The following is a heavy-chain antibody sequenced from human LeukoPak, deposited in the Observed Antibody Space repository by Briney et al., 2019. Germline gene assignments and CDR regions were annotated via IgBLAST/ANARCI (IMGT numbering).Heavy chain of an antibody. Sequence: ASVKVSCKASGYTFTGYCMHWVRQAPGQGLEWMGWINPNSGGTNYAQKFQGRVTMTRDTSISTAYMELSRLRSDDTAVYYCAVSGGSGYYPLDYWGQGTLVTVSS. CDR2: INPNSGGT. V-gene: IGHV1-2*02. J-gene: IGHJ4*02. D-gene: IGHD3-22*01. CDR1: GYTFTGYC. CDR3: AVSGGSGYYPLDY.